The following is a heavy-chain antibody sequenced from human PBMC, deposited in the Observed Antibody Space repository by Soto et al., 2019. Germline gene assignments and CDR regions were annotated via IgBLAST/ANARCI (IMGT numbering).Heavy chain of an antibody. Sequence: EVQLVESGGGLVQPGGSLRLSCAASGFTFSSYWMSWVRQAPGKGLEWVANIKQDGSEKYYVDSVKGRFTISRDNAKNSLYLKMNGLRAEDTAVYYLERDPPVVAVAGTFRYYYSSGMDVWGQGTTVTVPS. D-gene: IGHD6-19*01. CDR1: GFTFSSYW. V-gene: IGHV3-7*01. CDR3: ERDPPVVAVAGTFRYYYSSGMDV. CDR2: IKQDGSEK. J-gene: IGHJ6*02.